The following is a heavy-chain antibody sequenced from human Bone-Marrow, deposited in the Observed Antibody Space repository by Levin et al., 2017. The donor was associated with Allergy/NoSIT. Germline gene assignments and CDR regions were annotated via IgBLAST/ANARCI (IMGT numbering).Heavy chain of an antibody. CDR2: ISGSGGST. J-gene: IGHJ5*02. D-gene: IGHD6-13*01. CDR3: ARSSWYLNWFDP. V-gene: IGHV3-23*01. CDR1: GFTFSSYA. Sequence: PGGSLRLSCAASGFTFSSYAMSWVRQAPGKGLEWVSAISGSGGSTYYADSVKGRFTISRDNSKNTLYLQMNSLRAEDTAVYYCARSSWYLNWFDPWGQGTLVTVSS.